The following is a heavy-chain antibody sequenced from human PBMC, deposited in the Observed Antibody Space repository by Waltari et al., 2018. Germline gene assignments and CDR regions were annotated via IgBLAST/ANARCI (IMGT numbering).Heavy chain of an antibody. J-gene: IGHJ4*02. V-gene: IGHV3-74*01. CDR1: VFTFSSSW. D-gene: IGHD5-12*01. Sequence: VQLVESGGGLLQPGGSLRLSCAASVFTFSSSWLHWVRQPPGKGLVWVSRINPDGRTTNYADSVRGRFTISRDNAQNTVYLEMNSLRAEDTAVYFCTRGGNYYFDYWGRGTLVTVSS. CDR2: INPDGRTT. CDR3: TRGGNYYFDY.